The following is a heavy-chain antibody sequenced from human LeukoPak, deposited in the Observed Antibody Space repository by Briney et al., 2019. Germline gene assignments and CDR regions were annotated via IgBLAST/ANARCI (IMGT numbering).Heavy chain of an antibody. V-gene: IGHV4-34*01. Sequence: ASETLSLTCAVYGGSFSGYYWSWIRQPPGKGREWIGEINHSGSTNYNPSLKSRVTISVDTSKNQFSLKLSSVTAADTAVYYCARDRDIVVVPAAASYAFDIWGQGTMVTVSS. CDR1: GGSFSGYY. CDR3: ARDRDIVVVPAAASYAFDI. J-gene: IGHJ3*02. CDR2: INHSGST. D-gene: IGHD2-2*01.